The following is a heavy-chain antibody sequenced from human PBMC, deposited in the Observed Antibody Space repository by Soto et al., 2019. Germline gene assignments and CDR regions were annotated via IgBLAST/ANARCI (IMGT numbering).Heavy chain of an antibody. D-gene: IGHD6-13*01. Sequence: GGSLRLSCAASGFTFSSYGMHWVRQAPGKGLEWVAVISYDGSNKYYADSVKGRFTISRDNSKNTLYLQMNSLRAEDTAVYYWAKDRYSSSNNWFDPWGQGTLVTVSS. CDR1: GFTFSSYG. CDR3: AKDRYSSSNNWFDP. V-gene: IGHV3-30*18. CDR2: ISYDGSNK. J-gene: IGHJ5*02.